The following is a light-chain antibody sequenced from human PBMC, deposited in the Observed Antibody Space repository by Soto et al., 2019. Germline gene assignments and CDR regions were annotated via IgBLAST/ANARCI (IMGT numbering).Light chain of an antibody. CDR2: WAS. V-gene: IGKV4-1*01. Sequence: DIVMTQSPDSLAVSLGERATINCKSSQSVLYSSNNKYYLAWYQQKPGQPPKLLIYWASTRESGVPDRFSGSGSGTDFTLTISSLQAEDVAVYYCQQYYRTPWTFGQGTKVEIK. CDR3: QQYYRTPWT. J-gene: IGKJ1*01. CDR1: QSVLYSSNNKYY.